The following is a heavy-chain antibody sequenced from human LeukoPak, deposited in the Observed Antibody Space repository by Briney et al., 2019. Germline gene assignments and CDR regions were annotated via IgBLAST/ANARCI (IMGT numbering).Heavy chain of an antibody. CDR1: GGSISSGSYY. CDR3: ARHGWLIFNWFDP. CDR2: IYTSGST. Sequence: SETLSLTCTVSGGSISSGSYYWSWIRQPAGKGLEWIGRIYTSGSTNYNPSLKSRVTISVDTSKNQFSLKLSSVTAADTAVYYCARHGWLIFNWFDPWGQGTLVTVSS. D-gene: IGHD3-9*01. V-gene: IGHV4-61*02. J-gene: IGHJ5*02.